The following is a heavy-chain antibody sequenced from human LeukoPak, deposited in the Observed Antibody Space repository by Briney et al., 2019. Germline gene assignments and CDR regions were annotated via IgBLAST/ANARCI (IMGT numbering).Heavy chain of an antibody. J-gene: IGHJ4*02. CDR1: RFXFSSYA. CDR2: ISGSGDNT. D-gene: IGHD1-1*01. V-gene: IGHV3-23*01. CDR3: AKDHWDY. Sequence: GGSLRLSCAASRFXFSSYAMSWVRQAPGKGLEWVSGISGSGDNTYYADSVKGRFTISRDNSKNTLYLQMSSLRAEDTAVYYCAKDHWDYWGQGTLVTVSS.